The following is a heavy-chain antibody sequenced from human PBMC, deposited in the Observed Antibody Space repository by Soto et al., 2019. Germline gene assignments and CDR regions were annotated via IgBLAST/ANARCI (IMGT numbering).Heavy chain of an antibody. CDR1: KFSFSNYG. J-gene: IGHJ3*02. D-gene: IGHD5-12*01. V-gene: IGHV3-30*18. CDR2: TTYDGRQT. Sequence: ESGGGVVQPGKSLRLSCAASKFSFSNYGMHWVRQAPGKGLAWVAVTTYDGRQTYYADSVKGRFTISRDNSKNMLYLQMNSLRIDDTAVYYCAKDWREGYDTEAYDIWGQGTEVTVSS. CDR3: AKDWREGYDTEAYDI.